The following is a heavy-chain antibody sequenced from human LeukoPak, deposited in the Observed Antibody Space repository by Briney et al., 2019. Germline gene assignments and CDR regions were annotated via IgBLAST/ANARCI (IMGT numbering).Heavy chain of an antibody. Sequence: ASVKVSCKASGYTFTGYYMNWVRQAPGQGLEWMGWINPHSGDTNYAQKFQGRVTVTRDTSISTAYMELSRLRSDDTAVYYCAKDYDSGYFYVSDYWGHGTLVTVSS. CDR2: INPHSGDT. CDR1: GYTFTGYY. J-gene: IGHJ4*01. V-gene: IGHV1-2*02. CDR3: AKDYDSGYFYVSDY. D-gene: IGHD3-22*01.